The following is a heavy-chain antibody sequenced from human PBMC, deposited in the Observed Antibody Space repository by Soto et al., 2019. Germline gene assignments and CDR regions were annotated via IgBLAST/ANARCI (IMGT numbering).Heavy chain of an antibody. CDR3: AHTLHTSGWPFDY. V-gene: IGHV2-5*02. J-gene: IGHJ4*02. CDR1: GFSFSTSEVG. D-gene: IGHD6-19*01. CDR2: IYWDDDK. Sequence: QITLKESGPTLVKPTQTLTLTCTFSGFSFSTSEVGVGWIRQPPGKALEWLGLIYWDDDKRYSPSLKNRLSITKDTSKNQVILTVTNMDPVDAGTYYCAHTLHTSGWPFDYWGQGTLVTASS.